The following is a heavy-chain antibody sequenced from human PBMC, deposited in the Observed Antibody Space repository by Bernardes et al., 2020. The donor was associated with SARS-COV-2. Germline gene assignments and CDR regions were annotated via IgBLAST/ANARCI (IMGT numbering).Heavy chain of an antibody. CDR2: IIPSYGTT. Sequence: ASVKVSCRASGYTFPSYGSRWVRQAPGHGLAWMGWIIPSYGTTDYAAKFPGRLTMTTDTSTRTAYMELRSLRSDDTAVYFCATGVDYSYGLGWFDPWGQGTLVIVST. V-gene: IGHV1-18*01. D-gene: IGHD5-18*01. J-gene: IGHJ5*02. CDR1: GYTFPSYG. CDR3: ATGVDYSYGLGWFDP.